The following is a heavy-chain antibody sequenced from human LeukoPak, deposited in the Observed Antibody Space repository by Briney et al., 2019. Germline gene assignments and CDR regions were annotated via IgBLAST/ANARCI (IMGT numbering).Heavy chain of an antibody. CDR2: IYTSGST. CDR3: ARALWFGDQGWFDP. Sequence: SETLSLTCTVSGGSISSYYWSWIRQPAGKGLEWLGRIYTSGSTNYNPSLKSRVTMSVGTSKNQFSLKLSSVTAADTAVYYCARALWFGDQGWFDPWGQGTLVTVSS. CDR1: GGSISSYY. D-gene: IGHD3-10*01. V-gene: IGHV4-4*07. J-gene: IGHJ5*02.